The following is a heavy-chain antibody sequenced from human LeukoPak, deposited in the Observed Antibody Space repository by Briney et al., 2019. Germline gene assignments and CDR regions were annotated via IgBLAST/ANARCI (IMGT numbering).Heavy chain of an antibody. CDR1: GFTFSSYW. Sequence: PGGSLRLSCAASGFTFSSYWMHWVRQAPGKGLVWVSRINSDGSSTSYADSVRGRFTISRDNAKNTLYLQMNSLRAEDTAVYYCARRGVAVAGTASRLGGLRRENWFDPWGQGTLVTVSS. CDR3: ARRGVAVAGTASRLGGLRRENWFDP. CDR2: INSDGSST. V-gene: IGHV3-74*01. J-gene: IGHJ5*02. D-gene: IGHD6-19*01.